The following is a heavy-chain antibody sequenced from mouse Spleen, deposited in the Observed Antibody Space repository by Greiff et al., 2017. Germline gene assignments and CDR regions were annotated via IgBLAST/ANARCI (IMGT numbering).Heavy chain of an antibody. CDR1: GFTFSSYA. CDR2: ISSGGGNT. Sequence: EVNVVESGGGLVKLGGSLKLSCAASGFTFSSYAMSWVRQTPEKRLEWVATISSGGGNTYYPDSVKGRFTISRDNAKNTLYLQMSSLKSEDTAMYYCARHSRYGNLFDYWGQGTTLTVSS. J-gene: IGHJ2*01. D-gene: IGHD2-1*01. V-gene: IGHV5-9*04. CDR3: ARHSRYGNLFDY.